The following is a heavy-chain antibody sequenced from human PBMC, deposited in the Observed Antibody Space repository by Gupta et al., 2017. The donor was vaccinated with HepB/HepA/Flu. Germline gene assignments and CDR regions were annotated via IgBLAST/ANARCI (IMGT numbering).Heavy chain of an antibody. J-gene: IGHJ3*02. D-gene: IGHD1-14*01. V-gene: IGHV3-66*01. CDR1: GFPVSTNY. Sequence: EVQLVESGGGLVQPGGSLRLSCAASGFPVSTNYMIWVRQAPGKGLEWVSVVSDSGSTYYADSVRGRFTISRDNSKNALYLQMNSLRAEDTAVFYCARDNRYVGRGAFDIWGQGTMVTVSS. CDR2: VSDSGST. CDR3: ARDNRYVGRGAFDI.